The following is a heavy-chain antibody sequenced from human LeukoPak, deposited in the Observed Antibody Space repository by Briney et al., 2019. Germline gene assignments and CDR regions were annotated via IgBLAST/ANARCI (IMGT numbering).Heavy chain of an antibody. Sequence: EAGGSLRLSCAAFGFIFSSHGMSCGSQAPGKGREWVAFIPSDGNTTNYAYSVKGRFTISRDNAKSTLYLQMNTLRAEDTAVYYCAELGITMIGGVWGKGTTVTISS. CDR3: AELGITMIGGV. CDR2: IPSDGNTT. D-gene: IGHD3-10*02. V-gene: IGHV3-30*02. CDR1: GFIFSSHG. J-gene: IGHJ6*04.